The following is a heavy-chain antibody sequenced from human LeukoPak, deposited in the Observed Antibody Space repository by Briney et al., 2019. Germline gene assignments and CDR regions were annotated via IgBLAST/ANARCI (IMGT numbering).Heavy chain of an antibody. J-gene: IGHJ4*02. CDR1: GFTFSNYA. V-gene: IGHV3-23*01. D-gene: IGHD2-15*01. CDR3: ARQLGYCSDGSCYFDY. Sequence: PGXSLRLSCAASGFTFSNYAMSWVRQAPGRGLEWVSAISGSGESTYYAASVKGRFTISRDNSKNTLHLQMNSLRAEDTAVYHCARQLGYCSDGSCYFDYWGQGTLVTVSS. CDR2: ISGSGEST.